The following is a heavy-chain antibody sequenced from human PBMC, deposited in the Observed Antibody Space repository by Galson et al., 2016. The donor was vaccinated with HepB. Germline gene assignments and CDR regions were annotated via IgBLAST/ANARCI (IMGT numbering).Heavy chain of an antibody. Sequence: SVKVSCKASGLTFSMSSVQWVRQARGQRLEWLGWIVVGSGNTNYAQKFQERITIARDMSTNTVYVDLRSLRSEDTAVYYCAARHQSSLEWFGGIRQGKIEGFDGWGQGTTVTVSS. CDR1: GLTFSMSS. D-gene: IGHD3-10*01. CDR3: AARHQSSLEWFGGIRQGKIEGFDG. CDR2: IVVGSGNT. J-gene: IGHJ3*01. V-gene: IGHV1-58*01.